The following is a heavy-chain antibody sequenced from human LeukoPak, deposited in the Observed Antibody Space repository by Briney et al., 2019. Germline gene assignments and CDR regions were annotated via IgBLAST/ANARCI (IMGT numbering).Heavy chain of an antibody. D-gene: IGHD3-10*01. CDR1: GFTFSTYY. J-gene: IGHJ5*02. CDR2: ISSSSIYI. CDR3: ARARKLRDGSGSYSPGWFDP. V-gene: IGHV3-21*01. Sequence: GGSLRLSCAASGFTFSTYYMNWVRQAPGKGLEWVSSISSSSIYIYYADSVKGRFTISRDNAKNSLYLQMNSLRAEDTAVYYCARARKLRDGSGSYSPGWFDPWGQGTLVTVSS.